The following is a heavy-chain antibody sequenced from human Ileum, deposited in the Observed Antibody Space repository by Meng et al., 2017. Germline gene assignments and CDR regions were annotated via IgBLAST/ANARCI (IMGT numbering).Heavy chain of an antibody. D-gene: IGHD3-22*01. CDR1: GFIFGDYA. J-gene: IGHJ4*02. CDR3: GREKVTITTNRGDVDH. V-gene: IGHV3-49*03. CDR2: IRAKSFGGKT. Sequence: GESLKISCTTSGFIFGDYAWTWFRRAPGKGLEWLTFIRAKSFGGKTAIAASVKGRFTISRDDSRSIVYLQMNSLKIKDTAIYYCGREKVTITTNRGDVDHWGQGTRVTGSS.